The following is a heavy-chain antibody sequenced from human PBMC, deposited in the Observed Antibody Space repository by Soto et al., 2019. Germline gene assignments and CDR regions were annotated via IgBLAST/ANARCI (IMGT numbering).Heavy chain of an antibody. CDR3: ARGNWNYYYGFDV. CDR1: EXTFDKYY. D-gene: IGHD1-20*01. V-gene: IGHV3-7*01. CDR2: IKPDGSEQ. J-gene: IGHJ6*02. Sequence: GSLRLSCAASEXTFDKYYMTWVRQAPGKGPEWVANIKPDGSEQYYVDSVKGRFTISRDNANNSLYLQMNSLRAEDTAVYFCARGNWNYYYGFDVWGQGNTVT.